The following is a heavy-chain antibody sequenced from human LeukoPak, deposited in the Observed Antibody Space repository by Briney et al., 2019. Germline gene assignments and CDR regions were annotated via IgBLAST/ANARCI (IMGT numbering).Heavy chain of an antibody. Sequence: ASVKVSCKASGYTFTSYDINWVRQATGQGLEWMGWMNPNSGNTGYAQKFQGRVTITRNTSISTAYMELSSLRSEDTAVYYCARVLYYYDSSGYYEFDYWGQGTLVTVSS. CDR1: GYTFTSYD. CDR2: MNPNSGNT. D-gene: IGHD3-22*01. V-gene: IGHV1-8*03. CDR3: ARVLYYYDSSGYYEFDY. J-gene: IGHJ4*02.